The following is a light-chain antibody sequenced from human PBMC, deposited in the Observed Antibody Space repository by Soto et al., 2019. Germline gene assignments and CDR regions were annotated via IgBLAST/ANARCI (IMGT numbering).Light chain of an antibody. CDR3: SSYTSSSTYV. J-gene: IGLJ1*01. Sequence: QSALTQPASVSGSPGQSITISCTGTSSDVGGYNCVSWYQQHPGKAPKLMIYDVSYRPSGVSNRFSGSKSGNTASLTISGLQAEDEADYYCSSYTSSSTYVFGTGTKLTVL. CDR2: DVS. CDR1: SSDVGGYNC. V-gene: IGLV2-14*03.